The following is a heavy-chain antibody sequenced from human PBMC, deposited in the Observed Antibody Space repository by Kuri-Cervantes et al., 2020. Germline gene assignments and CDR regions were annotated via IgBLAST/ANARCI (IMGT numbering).Heavy chain of an antibody. CDR3: ASLYGSGSYGARPLDY. Sequence: GSLRLSCAASGFTFSSYWMSWVRQAPGKGLEWVANIKQDGSEKYYVDSVKGRFTISRDNAKNSLYLQMNSLRAEDAAVYYCASLYGSGSYGARPLDYWGQGTLVTVSS. CDR2: IKQDGSEK. V-gene: IGHV3-7*01. J-gene: IGHJ4*02. CDR1: GFTFSSYW. D-gene: IGHD3-10*01.